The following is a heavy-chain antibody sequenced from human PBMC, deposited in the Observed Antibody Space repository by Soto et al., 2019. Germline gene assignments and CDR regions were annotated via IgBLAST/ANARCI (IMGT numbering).Heavy chain of an antibody. Sequence: PGGSPRLPCAASGFTFSSYWMHWVRQDAGKGLLWVSSIKTDGTVTQYADSVKGRFTVSRDNAKNTLYLQMNSLRAEDTAVYYCAKDLSWGQCDYWGQGALVTVSS. CDR3: AKDLSWGQCDY. CDR1: GFTFSSYW. CDR2: IKTDGTVT. J-gene: IGHJ4*02. D-gene: IGHD3-16*01. V-gene: IGHV3-74*03.